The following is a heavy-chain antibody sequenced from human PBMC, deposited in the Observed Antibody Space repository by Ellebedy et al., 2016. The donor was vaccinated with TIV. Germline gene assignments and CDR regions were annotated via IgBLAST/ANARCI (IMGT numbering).Heavy chain of an antibody. CDR1: GGSISSGGYY. CDR3: ARGIMDNSRITMIVPLVDV. CDR2: IYYSGST. Sequence: SETLSLXXTVSGGSISSGGYYWSWIRQHPGKGLEWIGYIYYSGSTYYNPSLKSRVTISVDTSKNQFSLKLSSVTAADTAVYYCARGIMDNSRITMIVPLVDVWGQGTTVTVSS. J-gene: IGHJ6*02. D-gene: IGHD3-22*01. V-gene: IGHV4-31*03.